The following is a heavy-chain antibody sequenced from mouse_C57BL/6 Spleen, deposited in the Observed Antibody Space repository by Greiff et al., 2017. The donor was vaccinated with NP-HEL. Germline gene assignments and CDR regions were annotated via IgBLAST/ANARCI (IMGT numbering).Heavy chain of an antibody. J-gene: IGHJ4*01. V-gene: IGHV5-6*01. CDR3: AREWGSYGAMDY. CDR2: ISSGGSYT. D-gene: IGHD1-1*02. CDR1: GFTFSSYG. Sequence: EVQGVESGGDLVKPGGSLKLSCAASGFTFSSYGMSWVRQTPDKRLEWVATISSGGSYTYYPDSVKGRFTISRENAKNTSYLQMSSLKSEDTAMYYGAREWGSYGAMDYWGQGTSVTVSS.